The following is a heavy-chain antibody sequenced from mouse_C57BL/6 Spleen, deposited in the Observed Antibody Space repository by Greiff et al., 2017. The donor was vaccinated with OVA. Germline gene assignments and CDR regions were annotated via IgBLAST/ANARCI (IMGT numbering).Heavy chain of an antibody. Sequence: VQLQQPGAELVKPGASVKLSCKASGYTFTSYWMQWVKQRPGQGLEWIGEIDPSDSYTNYNQKFKGKATLTVDTSSSTAYMQLSSLTSEDSAVYYCATHPLLDYWGQGTTLTVSS. CDR3: ATHPLLDY. V-gene: IGHV1-50*01. CDR1: GYTFTSYW. J-gene: IGHJ2*01. CDR2: IDPSDSYT.